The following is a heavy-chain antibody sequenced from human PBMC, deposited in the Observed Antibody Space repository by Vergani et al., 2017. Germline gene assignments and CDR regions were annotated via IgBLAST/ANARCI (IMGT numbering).Heavy chain of an antibody. CDR1: GGSICSGDYY. V-gene: IGHV4-30-4*01. J-gene: IGHJ6*03. D-gene: IGHD3-3*01. CDR3: ARVPYDFWSGYYSYYMDV. CDR2: IYDSEST. Sequence: QVQLQESGPGLVKPSQTLSLTCTVSGGSICSGDYYWSWIRQPPGKGLEWIGCIYDSESTYYNPSLKSRVTISVDTSKNQFSLKLSSVTAADTAVYYCARVPYDFWSGYYSYYMDVWGKGTTVTVSS.